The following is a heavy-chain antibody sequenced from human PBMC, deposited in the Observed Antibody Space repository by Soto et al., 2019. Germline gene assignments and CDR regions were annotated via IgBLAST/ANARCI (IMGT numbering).Heavy chain of an antibody. CDR3: ARDNQESSRWEPFAY. CDR1: GGTFSSYA. D-gene: IGHD6-13*01. V-gene: IGHV1-69*01. Sequence: QVQLVQSGAEVKKPGSSVKVSCKASGGTFSSYAISWVRQAPGQGLEWMGGIIPIFGTANYAQKFQGRVTITADESTSKAYMELSSLRSEDTAVYYCARDNQESSRWEPFAYWGQGTLVTVSS. J-gene: IGHJ4*02. CDR2: IIPIFGTA.